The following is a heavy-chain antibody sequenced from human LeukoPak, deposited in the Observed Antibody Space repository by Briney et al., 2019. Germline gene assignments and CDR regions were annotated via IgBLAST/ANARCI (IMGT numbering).Heavy chain of an antibody. CDR1: GGSISSSSYY. CDR2: IYYSGST. D-gene: IGHD3-22*01. CDR3: ARDPYYYDSSGYYRAFDI. Sequence: PSETLSLTCTVSGGSISSSSYYWGWIRQPPGKGLEWIGSIYYSGSTYYNPSLKSRVTISVDTSKNQFSLKLSSVTAADTAVYYCARDPYYYDSSGYYRAFDIWGQGTMVTVSS. J-gene: IGHJ3*02. V-gene: IGHV4-39*07.